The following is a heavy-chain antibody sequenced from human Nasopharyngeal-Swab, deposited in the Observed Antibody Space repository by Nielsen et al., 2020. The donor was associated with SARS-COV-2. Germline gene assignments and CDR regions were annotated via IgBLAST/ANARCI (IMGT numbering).Heavy chain of an antibody. D-gene: IGHD1-14*01. Sequence: PETLSLTCAVYGGSFSGYYWSWIRQPPGKGLEWIGEINHSGSTNYNPSLKSRVTISVDTSKNQFSLKLSSVTAADTAVYYCARSITGTTYYYYYYGMDVWGQGTTVTVSS. CDR3: ARSITGTTYYYYYYGMDV. CDR2: INHSGST. CDR1: GGSFSGYY. J-gene: IGHJ6*02. V-gene: IGHV4-34*01.